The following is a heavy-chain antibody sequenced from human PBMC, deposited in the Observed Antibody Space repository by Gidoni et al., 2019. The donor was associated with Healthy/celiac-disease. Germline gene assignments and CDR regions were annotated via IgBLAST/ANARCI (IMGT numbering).Heavy chain of an antibody. J-gene: IGHJ5*02. V-gene: IGHV2-5*02. CDR3: AHRLGGFGEGANPPNWFDP. Sequence: QITLKESGPTLVKPTQTLTLTCTFSGFSLSTSGVGVGWIRQPPGKALEWLALIYWDDDKRHSPSLKSRLTITKDTSKNQVVLTMTNMDPVDTATYYCAHRLGGFGEGANPPNWFDPWGQGTLVTVSS. CDR1: GFSLSTSGVG. CDR2: IYWDDDK. D-gene: IGHD3-10*01.